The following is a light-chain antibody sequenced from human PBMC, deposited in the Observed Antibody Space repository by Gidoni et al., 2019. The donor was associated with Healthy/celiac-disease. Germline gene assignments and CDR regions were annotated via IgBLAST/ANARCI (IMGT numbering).Light chain of an antibody. J-gene: IGKJ1*01. CDR2: GAS. V-gene: IGKV3-20*01. Sequence: EILLTQSPGALLLSPGERATLSCRASHSVRSSYLAWYQQKPGQAPRLLIYGASSRATGIPDRFSGSGSGTDFTLTISRLEPEDFAVYYCQQYGSSPSRTFGQGTKVEIK. CDR3: QQYGSSPSRT. CDR1: HSVRSSY.